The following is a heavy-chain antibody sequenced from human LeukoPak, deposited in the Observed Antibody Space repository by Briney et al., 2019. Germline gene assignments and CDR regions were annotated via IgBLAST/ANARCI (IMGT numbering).Heavy chain of an antibody. V-gene: IGHV3-30-3*01. Sequence: GGSLRLSCSASGFTFTNYPIHWVRQAPGKGLEWVAVISYDVITKYYADSVKGRLTLSRDNSKNILFLQMDSLRAEDTAVYFCAREDYGDSGSSLGNLDYWGQGTLVTVSS. D-gene: IGHD3-10*01. CDR1: GFTFTNYP. CDR3: AREDYGDSGSSLGNLDY. J-gene: IGHJ4*01. CDR2: ISYDVITK.